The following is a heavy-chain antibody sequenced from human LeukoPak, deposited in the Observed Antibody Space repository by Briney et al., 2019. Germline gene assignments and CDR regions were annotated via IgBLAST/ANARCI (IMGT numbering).Heavy chain of an antibody. CDR1: GGSISSYY. J-gene: IGHJ5*02. Sequence: SETLSLTCTVSGGSISSYYWSWIRQLPGKGLEWIGYIYYSGSTNYNPSLKSRVTISVDTSKNQFSLKLTSVTAADTAVYYCARGDSGSPKYEWFDPWGQGTLVTVSS. V-gene: IGHV4-59*01. CDR3: ARGDSGSPKYEWFDP. CDR2: IYYSGST. D-gene: IGHD3-10*01.